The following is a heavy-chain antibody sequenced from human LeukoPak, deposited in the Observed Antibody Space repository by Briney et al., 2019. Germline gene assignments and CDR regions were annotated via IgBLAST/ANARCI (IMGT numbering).Heavy chain of an antibody. V-gene: IGHV4-34*01. CDR2: INHSGST. CDR3: ARLLTRGARGSLGY. J-gene: IGHJ4*02. D-gene: IGHD3-10*01. Sequence: SETLSLTCAVYGGSFSGYYWSWIRQPPGKGLEWIGEINHSGSTNYNPSLKSRVTISVDTSKNQFSLKLSSVTAADTAVYYCARLLTRGARGSLGYWGQGTLVTVSS. CDR1: GGSFSGYY.